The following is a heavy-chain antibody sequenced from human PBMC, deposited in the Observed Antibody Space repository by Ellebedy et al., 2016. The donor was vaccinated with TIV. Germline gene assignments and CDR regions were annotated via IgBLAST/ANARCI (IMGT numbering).Heavy chain of an antibody. CDR2: INQNGREK. Sequence: GESLKISCAASGFSLSSFWMSWVRQAPGKGLEWVANINQNGREKNFVDSVKGRFSISRDNAKNSLFLQMNSLRADDTAVYYCLPHDRLGYWGQGTLVTVSS. V-gene: IGHV3-7*01. CDR1: GFSLSSFW. CDR3: LPHDRLGY. D-gene: IGHD1-1*01. J-gene: IGHJ4*02.